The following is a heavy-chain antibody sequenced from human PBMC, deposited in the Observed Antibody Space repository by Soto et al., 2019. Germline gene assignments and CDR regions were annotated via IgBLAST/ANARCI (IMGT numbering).Heavy chain of an antibody. CDR1: GFTVSSNY. J-gene: IGHJ4*02. Sequence: GGSLRLSCAASGFTVSSNYMSWVRQAPGKGLEWVSVIYSGGTTYYADSVKGRFTISRDNSKNTLYLQMNSLRADDTAVYYCVAGQYFFDYCGQGTLVTVSS. V-gene: IGHV3-66*01. CDR3: VAGQYFFDY. D-gene: IGHD6-19*01. CDR2: IYSGGTT.